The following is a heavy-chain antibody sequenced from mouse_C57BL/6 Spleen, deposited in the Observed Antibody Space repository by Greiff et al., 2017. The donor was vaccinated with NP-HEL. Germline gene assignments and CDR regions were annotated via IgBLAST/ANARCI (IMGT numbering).Heavy chain of an antibody. CDR3: ARRNYYGRSYDWYFDV. D-gene: IGHD1-1*01. V-gene: IGHV1-39*01. CDR1: GYSFTDYN. J-gene: IGHJ1*03. Sequence: VQLQQSGPELVKPGASVKISCKASGYSFTDYNMNWVKQSNGKSLEWIGVINPNYGTTSYNQKFKGKATLTVDQSSSTAYMQLNSLTSEDSAVYYCARRNYYGRSYDWYFDVWGTGTTVTVSS. CDR2: INPNYGTT.